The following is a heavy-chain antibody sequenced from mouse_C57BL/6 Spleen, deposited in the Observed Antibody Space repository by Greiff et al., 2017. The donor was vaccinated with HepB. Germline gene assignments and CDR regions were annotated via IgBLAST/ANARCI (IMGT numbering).Heavy chain of an antibody. CDR2: ISSGGSYT. Sequence: EVQLVESGGDLVKPGGSLKLSCAASGFTFSSYGMSWVRQTPDKRLEWVATISSGGSYTYYPDSVKGRFTISRANTKNTLYLQMCSLKSEDTAMYYCARQCYYYGSSYGYFDVWGTGTTVTVSS. V-gene: IGHV5-6*01. J-gene: IGHJ1*03. D-gene: IGHD1-1*01. CDR3: ARQCYYYGSSYGYFDV. CDR1: GFTFSSYG.